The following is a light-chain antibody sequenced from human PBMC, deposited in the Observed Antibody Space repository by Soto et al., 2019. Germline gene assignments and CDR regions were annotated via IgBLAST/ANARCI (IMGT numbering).Light chain of an antibody. V-gene: IGLV4-69*01. J-gene: IGLJ3*02. CDR2: LNSDGGH. CDR1: SGHTNYA. Sequence: QLVLTQSPSASASLGASVKLTCTLSSGHTNYAIAWHQQQPGKGPRFLMKLNSDGGHIKGDGIPDRFSGSSSGAERYLTISSLQSEDEADYYCQTWGTGIRVFGGGTKLTVL. CDR3: QTWGTGIRV.